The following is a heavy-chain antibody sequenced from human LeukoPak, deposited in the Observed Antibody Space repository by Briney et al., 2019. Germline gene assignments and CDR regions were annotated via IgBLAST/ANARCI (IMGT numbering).Heavy chain of an antibody. V-gene: IGHV1-46*01. CDR3: ARDPRTVVVPAATNNWFDP. CDR1: GYTFTSYG. CDR2: INPSGGST. Sequence: GASVKVSCKASGYTFTSYGISWVRQAPGQGLEWMGIINPSGGSTSYAQKFQGRVTMTRDTSTSTVYMELSSLRSEDTAVYYCARDPRTVVVPAATNNWFDPWGQGTLVTVSS. D-gene: IGHD2-2*01. J-gene: IGHJ5*02.